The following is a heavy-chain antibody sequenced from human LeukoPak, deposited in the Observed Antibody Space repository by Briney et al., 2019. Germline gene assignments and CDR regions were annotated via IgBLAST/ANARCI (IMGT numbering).Heavy chain of an antibody. CDR1: GFTFSTYS. D-gene: IGHD3-10*01. J-gene: IGHJ4*02. CDR2: IYYSGST. CDR3: ARSGVYGSGSYS. Sequence: GSLRLSCAASGFTFSTYSMNWVRQAPGKGLEWIGYIYYSGSTNYNPSLKSRVTISVDTSKNQFSLKLSSVTAADTAVYYCARSGVYGSGSYSWGQGTLVTVSS. V-gene: IGHV4-59*01.